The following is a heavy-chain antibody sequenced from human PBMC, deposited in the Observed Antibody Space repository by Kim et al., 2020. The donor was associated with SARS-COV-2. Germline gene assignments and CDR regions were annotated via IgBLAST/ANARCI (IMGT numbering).Heavy chain of an antibody. CDR2: IYPGDSDT. V-gene: IGHV5-51*01. D-gene: IGHD3-22*01. CDR3: ARHPIRGDSGGYFFDY. J-gene: IGHJ4*02. Sequence: GESLKISCKGSGYSFTSYWIGWVRQMPEKGLEWMGIIYPGDSDTRYSPSFQGQVTISADKSISTAYLQWSSLKASDTAMYYCARHPIRGDSGGYFFDYWGRGTLVTVSS. CDR1: GYSFTSYW.